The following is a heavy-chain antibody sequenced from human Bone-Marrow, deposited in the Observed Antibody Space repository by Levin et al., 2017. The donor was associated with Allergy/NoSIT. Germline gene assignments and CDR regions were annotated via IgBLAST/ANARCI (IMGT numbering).Heavy chain of an antibody. J-gene: IGHJ6*02. Sequence: ASVKVSCKASGYTFTSYDINWVRQATGQGLEWMGWMNPNSGNTGYAQKFQGRVTMTRNTSISTAYMELSSLRSEDTAVYYCARFYCSSTSCYTLPDIPGARGAALYYYYGMDVWGQGTTVTVSS. D-gene: IGHD2-2*02. CDR1: GYTFTSYD. V-gene: IGHV1-8*01. CDR3: ARFYCSSTSCYTLPDIPGARGAALYYYYGMDV. CDR2: MNPNSGNT.